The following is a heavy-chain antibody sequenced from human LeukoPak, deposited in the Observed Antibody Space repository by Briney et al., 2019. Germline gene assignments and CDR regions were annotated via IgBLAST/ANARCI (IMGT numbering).Heavy chain of an antibody. Sequence: PSETLSLTCAVYGGSFSGYYWSWIRQPPGKGLEWIGEINHSGSTNYNPSLESRVTISVDTSKNQFSLKLSSVTAADTAVYYCVQSDDILTGYYYWGQGTLVTVSS. CDR2: INHSGST. J-gene: IGHJ4*02. CDR3: VQSDDILTGYYY. D-gene: IGHD3-9*01. CDR1: GGSFSGYY. V-gene: IGHV4-34*01.